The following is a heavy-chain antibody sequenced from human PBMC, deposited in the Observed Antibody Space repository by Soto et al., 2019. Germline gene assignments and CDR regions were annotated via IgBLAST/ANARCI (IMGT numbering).Heavy chain of an antibody. CDR2: IKSDGSST. J-gene: IGHJ4*02. CDR3: ARDRGGVSDY. Sequence: EVQLVESGGGLVQPGGSLRLSCVASGFTFSSYWMYWVRQAPGKGLVWVARIKSDGSSTDHADSVKGRFTISRDNARNTLYVQMNSLRAEDTAVYYCARDRGGVSDYWGQGTLVTVSS. D-gene: IGHD2-8*02. CDR1: GFTFSSYW. V-gene: IGHV3-74*01.